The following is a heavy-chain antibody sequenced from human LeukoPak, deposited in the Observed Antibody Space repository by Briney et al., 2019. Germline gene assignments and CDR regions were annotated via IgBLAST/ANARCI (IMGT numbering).Heavy chain of an antibody. V-gene: IGHV4-31*03. CDR2: IYYSGST. Sequence: SETLSLTCTVSGGSISSGGYYWSWIRQHPGKGLEWIGYIYYSGSTYYNPSLKSRVTISVDTSKNQFSLKLSPVTAADTAVYYCARGRHTAMAEYNWFDPWGQGTLVTVSS. D-gene: IGHD5-18*01. CDR3: ARGRHTAMAEYNWFDP. CDR1: GGSISSGGYY. J-gene: IGHJ5*02.